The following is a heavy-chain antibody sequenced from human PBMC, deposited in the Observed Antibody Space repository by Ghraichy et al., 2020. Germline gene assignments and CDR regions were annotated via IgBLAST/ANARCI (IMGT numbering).Heavy chain of an antibody. Sequence: ASVKVSCKASGYTFTGYYMHWVRQAPGQGLEWMGWINHNSGGTNYAQKFQGRVTMTRDTSISTAYMELSRLRSDDTAVYYCARVPVTNSYYYYGMDVWGQGTTVTVSS. CDR1: GYTFTGYY. CDR2: INHNSGGT. CDR3: ARVPVTNSYYYYGMDV. J-gene: IGHJ6*02. V-gene: IGHV1-2*02. D-gene: IGHD4-17*01.